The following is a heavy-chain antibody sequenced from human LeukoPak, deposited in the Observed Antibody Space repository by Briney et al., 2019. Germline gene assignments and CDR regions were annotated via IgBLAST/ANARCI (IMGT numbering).Heavy chain of an antibody. J-gene: IGHJ4*02. Sequence: RRASVKVSCKASGYSFTGHYMHWVRQAPGQGLEWMGWINPSSGGTHYAQKFQARVTMTRDTSISTAYMGLSRLRSDDTAVYYCAREVGATMSHFDSWGQGTLVTVSS. D-gene: IGHD1-26*01. CDR3: AREVGATMSHFDS. V-gene: IGHV1-2*02. CDR2: INPSSGGT. CDR1: GYSFTGHY.